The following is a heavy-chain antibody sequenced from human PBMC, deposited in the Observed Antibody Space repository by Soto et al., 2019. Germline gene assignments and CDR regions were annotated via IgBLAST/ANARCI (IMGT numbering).Heavy chain of an antibody. D-gene: IGHD2-8*02. CDR2: INHSGST. CDR3: ARDKITGLFGY. J-gene: IGHJ4*02. CDR1: GGSFSGYY. Sequence: QVQLQQWGAGLLKPSETLSLTCAVYGGSFSGYYWTWIRQPPGTGLEWIGEINHSGSTNYNPSLKNRVTISVDTSKNQFSLKLTSVTAADTAVYYCARDKITGLFGYWGQGTLVTVSS. V-gene: IGHV4-34*01.